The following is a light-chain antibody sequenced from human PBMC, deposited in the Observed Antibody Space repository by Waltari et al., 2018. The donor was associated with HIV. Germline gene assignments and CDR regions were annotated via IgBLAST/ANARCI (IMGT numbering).Light chain of an antibody. V-gene: IGLV8-61*01. CDR3: VLYMGSGICV. CDR1: SGSVSTSYY. CDR2: STN. Sequence: QTVVTQEPSFPVSPGGTVTLTCGLSSGSVSTSYYPGWYQQTPGQAPRTLVYSTNTRSSGVPDRFSGSILGNKAALTITGAQADDESDYYCVLYMGSGICVFGGGTKLTVL. J-gene: IGLJ2*01.